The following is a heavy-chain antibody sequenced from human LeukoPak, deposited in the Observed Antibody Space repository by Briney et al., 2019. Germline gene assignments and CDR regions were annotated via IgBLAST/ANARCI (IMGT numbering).Heavy chain of an antibody. V-gene: IGHV1-69*02. D-gene: IGHD1-26*01. CDR1: GGTFSSYT. CDR3: ARGMVRYSGKSPARDAFDI. Sequence: SVKVSCKASGGTFSSYTISWVRQAPGQGLEWMGRIIPILGIANYAQKFQGRVTITADKSTSTAYMELSSLRSEDTAVYYCARGMVRYSGKSPARDAFDIWGQGKMVTVSS. CDR2: IIPILGIA. J-gene: IGHJ3*02.